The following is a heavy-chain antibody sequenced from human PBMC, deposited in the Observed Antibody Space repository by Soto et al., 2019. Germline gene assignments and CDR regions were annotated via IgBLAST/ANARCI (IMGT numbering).Heavy chain of an antibody. J-gene: IGHJ5*01. Sequence: EVQLVESGGGLVKPGGSLRLSCAASGFTFSSYTMNWVRQAPGKGLEWISSISSGSSYIYYAGSVKGRFTISRDNAKNSLFLQMNRLRDDHTAVYYCARDIMSGGAYPDSWGQGTKVTVAS. D-gene: IGHD3-10*01. CDR2: ISSGSSYI. CDR3: ARDIMSGGAYPDS. V-gene: IGHV3-21*01. CDR1: GFTFSSYT.